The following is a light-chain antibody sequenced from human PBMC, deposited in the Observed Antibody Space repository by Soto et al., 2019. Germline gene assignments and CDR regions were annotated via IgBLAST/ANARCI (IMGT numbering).Light chain of an antibody. Sequence: QSALTQPASVSGSPGQSITISCTGSSSDVGGYHYVSWYQQLPGKAPKLMIYEVTKRPSGVSNRFSGSKSDNTASLTISGLQAEDEADYYCSAYTTGSAVFGTGTKLTVL. J-gene: IGLJ6*01. CDR2: EVT. V-gene: IGLV2-14*01. CDR1: SSDVGGYHY. CDR3: SAYTTGSAV.